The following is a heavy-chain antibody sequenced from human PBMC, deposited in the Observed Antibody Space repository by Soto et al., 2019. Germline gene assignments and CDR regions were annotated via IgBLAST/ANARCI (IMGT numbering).Heavy chain of an antibody. CDR3: AKDGTGATKSSIDY. J-gene: IGHJ4*02. D-gene: IGHD1-26*01. Sequence: GGSLRLSCAASGFPFSTFAMTWVRQAPVKGLEWVSTLSSDGSVTHYADSVKGRFTISRDNSKNTLYLQMSSLRLEDTAFYYYAKDGTGATKSSIDYWGKGTLDTVSS. CDR2: LSSDGSVT. CDR1: GFPFSTFA. V-gene: IGHV3-23*01.